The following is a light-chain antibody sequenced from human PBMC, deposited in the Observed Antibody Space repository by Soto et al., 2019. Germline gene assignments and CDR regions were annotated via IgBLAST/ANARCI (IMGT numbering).Light chain of an antibody. CDR2: AAS. CDR3: QQSYTTPPWT. Sequence: DIQITQSPSSVSESVADRVAITFPASQAISSWFPWYLQKPGQAPTLLLYAASTWQSGVPSRFSGSGSGTDFTLTISSLQPEDFATYFCQQSYTTPPWTCGQGTKVDI. J-gene: IGKJ1*01. V-gene: IGKV1-12*01. CDR1: QAISSW.